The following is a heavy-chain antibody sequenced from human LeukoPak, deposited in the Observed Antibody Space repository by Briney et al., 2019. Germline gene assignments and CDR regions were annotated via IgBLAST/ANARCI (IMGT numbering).Heavy chain of an antibody. Sequence: GGSLRLSCAASGFTFSSYAMSWVRQAPGKGLEWVSAISGSGGSTYYADSVKGRFTISRDNSKNTLYLQMNSLRAEDTAVYYCAKGAYSNYVDPYYYYYMDVWGKGTTVTVSS. CDR1: GFTFSSYA. J-gene: IGHJ6*03. CDR2: ISGSGGST. D-gene: IGHD4-11*01. CDR3: AKGAYSNYVDPYYYYYMDV. V-gene: IGHV3-23*01.